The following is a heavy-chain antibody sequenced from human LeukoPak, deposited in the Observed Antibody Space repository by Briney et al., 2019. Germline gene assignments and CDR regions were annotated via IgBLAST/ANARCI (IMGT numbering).Heavy chain of an antibody. J-gene: IGHJ4*02. CDR2: INPNSGGT. CDR1: GYTFTGYY. D-gene: IGHD3-22*01. CDR3: AGTRDYYDSSGLDY. V-gene: IGHV1-2*02. Sequence: ASVKVSCKASGYTFTGYYMHWVRQAPGQGLEWMGWINPNSGGTNYAQKFQGRVTMTRDTSISTAYMELSRLRSDDTAVYYCAGTRDYYDSSGLDYWGQGTLVTVSS.